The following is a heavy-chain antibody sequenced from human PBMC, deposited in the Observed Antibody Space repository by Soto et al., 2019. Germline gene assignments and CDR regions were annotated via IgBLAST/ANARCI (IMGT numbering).Heavy chain of an antibody. CDR3: ARCSGWDFGDY. D-gene: IGHD1-26*01. CDR1: GFTVSSNY. CDR2: TYSGGST. J-gene: IGHJ4*02. Sequence: EVQLVESGGGLIQPGGSLRLSCAASGFTVSSNYMSWVRQDPGQGLEWVSVTYSGGSTYYADSVKGRFTISRDNSKNTLYLQMNRLRAEDTAVYYCARCSGWDFGDYWGQGTLVTVSS. V-gene: IGHV3-53*01.